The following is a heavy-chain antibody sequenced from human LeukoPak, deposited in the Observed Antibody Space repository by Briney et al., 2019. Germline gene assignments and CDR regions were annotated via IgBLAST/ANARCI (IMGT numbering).Heavy chain of an antibody. CDR1: GGSISSYY. D-gene: IGHD3-22*01. J-gene: IGHJ1*01. CDR3: ARLKYYYDASGYRAEYFQH. Sequence: SETLSLTCTVSGGSISSYYWSWIRQPPGKGLEWIGYIYYSGSTNYNPSLKSRVTISVDTSKSQFSLKLSSVTAADTAVYYCARLKYYYDASGYRAEYFQHWGQGTLVTVSS. V-gene: IGHV4-59*01. CDR2: IYYSGST.